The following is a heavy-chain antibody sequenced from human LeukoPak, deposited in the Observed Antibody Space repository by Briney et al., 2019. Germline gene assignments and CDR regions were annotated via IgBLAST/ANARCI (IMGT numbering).Heavy chain of an antibody. D-gene: IGHD3-3*01. V-gene: IGHV4-4*07. CDR3: ALSVDFWSGPHFDY. J-gene: IGHJ4*02. CDR2: IYISGST. CDR1: GVSINDHY. Sequence: SETLSLTCSVSGVSINDHYWTWVRQPAGRGLEWIGHIYISGSTDYNPSLKSRVTLSVDMSKNQFSLRLTSVTAADTAVYYCALSVDFWSGPHFDYWGQGTLVTASS.